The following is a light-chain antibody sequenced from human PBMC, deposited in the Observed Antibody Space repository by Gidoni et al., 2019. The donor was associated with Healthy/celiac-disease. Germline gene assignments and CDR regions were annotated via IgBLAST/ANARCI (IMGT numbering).Light chain of an antibody. V-gene: IGLV2-14*01. CDR1: SSDVGGYNY. CDR3: SSYTSSSTRV. J-gene: IGLJ2*01. Sequence: SALTQPASVSGSPGQSITISCTGTSSDVGGYNYVSWYQQHPGKAPNLMIYEVSNRPPGVSNRFSGSKSGNTASLTISGLQAEDEADYYCSSYTSSSTRVFGGGTKLTVL. CDR2: EVS.